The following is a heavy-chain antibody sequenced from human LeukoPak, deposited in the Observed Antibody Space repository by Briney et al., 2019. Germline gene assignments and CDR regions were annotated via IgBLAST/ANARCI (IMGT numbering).Heavy chain of an antibody. CDR1: RGSISGYY. D-gene: IGHD3-16*02. CDR2: IYYSGRA. Sequence: SETLSLTCTVSRGSISGYYWSWIRQPPGKGLEWIGYIYYSGRANYNSSLESRVTISVDTSKNQFSLRLSSVSAADTAVYYCARFISRWYFDLWGRGALVTVSS. V-gene: IGHV4-59*01. J-gene: IGHJ2*01. CDR3: ARFISRWYFDL.